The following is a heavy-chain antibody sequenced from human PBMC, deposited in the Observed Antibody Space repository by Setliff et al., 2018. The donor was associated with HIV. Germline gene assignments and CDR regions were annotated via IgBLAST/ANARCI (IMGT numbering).Heavy chain of an antibody. J-gene: IGHJ5*01. CDR2: IYSGGST. CDR1: GFMVSNNY. Sequence: GGSLRLSCAVSGFMVSNNYMSWVRQTPGKGLEWVSIIYSGGSTYYADSVEGRFTISRDNRNNTVYLQMSSLKVEDTAIYYRVRASGGFYDVLTGSPYGDWFDSWGQGARVTVSS. D-gene: IGHD3-9*01. V-gene: IGHV3-53*01. CDR3: VRASGGFYDVLTGSPYGDWFDS.